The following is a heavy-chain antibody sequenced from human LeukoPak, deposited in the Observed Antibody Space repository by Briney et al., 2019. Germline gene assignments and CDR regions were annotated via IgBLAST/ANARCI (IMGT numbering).Heavy chain of an antibody. CDR2: ISWNSGTI. J-gene: IGHJ1*01. CDR3: ARAYKDRSLAGKKEFFQH. D-gene: IGHD6-19*01. Sequence: GGSLRLSCAASGFTFDNYAMNWVRQVPGKGLEWISLISWNSGTIGYADSVKGQFTISRDNANNFLYLQMNSPRAEDTALYYCARAYKDRSLAGKKEFFQHWGQGTLVTVSS. V-gene: IGHV3-9*01. CDR1: GFTFDNYA.